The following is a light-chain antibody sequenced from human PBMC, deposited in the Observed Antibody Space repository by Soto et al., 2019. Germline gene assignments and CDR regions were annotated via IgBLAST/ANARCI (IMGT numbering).Light chain of an antibody. CDR1: QSISSY. Sequence: DIQMTQSPSSLSASVGDRVTITCRASQSISSYLNWYQQKPAKAPKLLIYAASSLQSGDPSRFSGGGSGTDFTLTISSLQPEDFATYYCQQSYSTPRMYTFGQGTKLEIK. V-gene: IGKV1-39*01. J-gene: IGKJ2*01. CDR2: AAS. CDR3: QQSYSTPRMYT.